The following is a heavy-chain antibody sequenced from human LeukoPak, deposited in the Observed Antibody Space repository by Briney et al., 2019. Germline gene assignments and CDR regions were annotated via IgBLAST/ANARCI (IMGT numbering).Heavy chain of an antibody. Sequence: GGSLRLSCTAFGFTFGDYAMSWFRQAPGKGLEWVGFIRSKAYGGTTEYAASVKGRFTISRDDSKSIAYLQMNSLKTEDTAVYYCIRDDFWSGYYPPRDYWGQGTLVTVSS. V-gene: IGHV3-49*03. CDR1: GFTFGDYA. CDR3: IRDDFWSGYYPPRDY. CDR2: IRSKAYGGTT. J-gene: IGHJ4*02. D-gene: IGHD3-3*01.